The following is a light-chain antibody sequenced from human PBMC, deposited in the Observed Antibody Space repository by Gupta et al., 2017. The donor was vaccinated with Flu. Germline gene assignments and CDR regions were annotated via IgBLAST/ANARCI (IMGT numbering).Light chain of an antibody. CDR2: EVT. CDR3: SSYAGDKMRV. V-gene: IGLV2-8*01. Sequence: QSALTQPPSASGSPGQSVTISCTGTNSYVGGYKYVSWYQQHPGKAPKLMIYEVTKRPSGVPDRFSGSKSGNTASLTVSGLQTEDEADYYCSSYAGDKMRVFGGGTKLTVL. CDR1: NSYVGGYKY. J-gene: IGLJ3*02.